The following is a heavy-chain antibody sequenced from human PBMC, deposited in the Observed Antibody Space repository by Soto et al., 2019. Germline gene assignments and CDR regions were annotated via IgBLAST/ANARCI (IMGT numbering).Heavy chain of an antibody. CDR3: ARALTVDTDLGDWFDP. V-gene: IGHV4-30-2*01. J-gene: IGHJ5*02. D-gene: IGHD3-16*01. CDR1: GGSISSGGYS. CDR2: IYHSGST. Sequence: SETLSLTCAVSGGSISSGGYSWSWIRQPPGKGLEWIGYIYHSGSTYYNPSLKSRVTISVDRSKNQFSLKLSSVTAADTAVYYCARALTVDTDLGDWFDPWGQGTLVTVSS.